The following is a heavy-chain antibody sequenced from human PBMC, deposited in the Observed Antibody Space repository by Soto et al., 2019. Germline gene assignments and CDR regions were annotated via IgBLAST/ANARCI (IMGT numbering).Heavy chain of an antibody. CDR2: ISNDGSNK. CDR3: AQEWVYASSGWSFDY. Sequence: QVQLVESGGGVVQPGRSLRLSCAASGFTFSSYGMHWVRQAPGKGLEWVAVISNDGSNKYYADSVKGRFTISRDNSKNTLYLKMNSLRAEDTDVYYCAQEWVYASSGWSFDYWGQGTLVTVSS. D-gene: IGHD3-22*01. CDR1: GFTFSSYG. J-gene: IGHJ4*02. V-gene: IGHV3-30*18.